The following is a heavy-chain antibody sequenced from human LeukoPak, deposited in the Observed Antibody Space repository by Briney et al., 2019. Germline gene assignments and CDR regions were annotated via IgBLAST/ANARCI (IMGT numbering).Heavy chain of an antibody. J-gene: IGHJ4*02. CDR3: ARAGPSSSWHQFDY. Sequence: GGSLRLSCAASGFTFRNYYMSWVRQAPGKGLEWVSVIYSGGRAYYADSVKGRFTISRDNSKNTLYLQMNRLRAEDTAVYYCARAGPSSSWHQFDYWGQGTLVTVSS. CDR1: GFTFRNYY. D-gene: IGHD6-13*01. V-gene: IGHV3-66*01. CDR2: IYSGGRA.